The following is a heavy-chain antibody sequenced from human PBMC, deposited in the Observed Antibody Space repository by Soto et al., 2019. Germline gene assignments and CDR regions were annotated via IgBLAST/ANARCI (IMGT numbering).Heavy chain of an antibody. J-gene: IGHJ5*02. CDR3: ARDVHFYGSGSPNWFDP. Sequence: GGSLRLSCAASGFTFDDYGMSWVRQAPGKGLEWVSGINWNGGSTGYADSVKGRFTISRDNAKNSLYLQMNSLRAEDTALYHCARDVHFYGSGSPNWFDPWGQGTLVTVSS. D-gene: IGHD3-10*01. CDR2: INWNGGST. V-gene: IGHV3-20*01. CDR1: GFTFDDYG.